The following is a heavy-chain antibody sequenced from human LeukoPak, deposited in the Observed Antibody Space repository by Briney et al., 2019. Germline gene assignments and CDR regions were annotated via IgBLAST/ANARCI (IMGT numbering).Heavy chain of an antibody. J-gene: IGHJ3*02. CDR3: ARGRWSSDI. CDR2: ISSSSSTI. CDR1: GFTFSSCS. D-gene: IGHD5-24*01. V-gene: IGHV3-48*04. Sequence: PGGSLRLSCAASGFTFSSCSMNWVRQAPGKGLEWVSYISSSSSTIYYADSVKGRFTISRDNAKNSLFLQMNSLRAEDTAVYYCARGRWSSDIWGQGTMVTVSS.